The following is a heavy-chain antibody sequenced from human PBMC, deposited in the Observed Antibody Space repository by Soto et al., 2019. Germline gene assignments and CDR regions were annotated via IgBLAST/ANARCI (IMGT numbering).Heavy chain of an antibody. CDR2: IYYSGST. V-gene: IGHV4-59*01. CDR3: ARLYSSGWPQKNGMDV. CDR1: GGSISSYY. D-gene: IGHD6-19*01. J-gene: IGHJ6*02. Sequence: PSETLSLTCTVSGGSISSYYWSWIRQPPGKGLEWIGYIYYSGSTNYNPSLKSRVTISVDTSKNQFSLKLSSVTAADTAVYYCARLYSSGWPQKNGMDVWGQGTTVTVSS.